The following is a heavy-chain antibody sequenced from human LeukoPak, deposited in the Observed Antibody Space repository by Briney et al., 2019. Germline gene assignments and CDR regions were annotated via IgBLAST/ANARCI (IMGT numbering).Heavy chain of an antibody. CDR3: ARGRGLSSGWYSR. CDR1: GGSISSYY. J-gene: IGHJ4*02. D-gene: IGHD6-19*01. Sequence: SETLSLTCTGSGGSISSYYWSWIRQPPGKGLEYIGYIYYSGYTNYNPSLKSRVTISVDTSKNQFSLKLSSVTAADTAVYYCARGRGLSSGWYSRWGQGTLVTVSS. V-gene: IGHV4-59*12. CDR2: IYYSGYT.